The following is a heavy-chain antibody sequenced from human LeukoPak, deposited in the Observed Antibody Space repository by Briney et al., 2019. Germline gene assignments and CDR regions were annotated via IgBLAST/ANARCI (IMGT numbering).Heavy chain of an antibody. Sequence: GGSLRLSCEGSAFIFSGHWMNWVRQTPGKGLEWVASIKEDGSERQYVDSVKGRFSISRDNTKGSLFLQLNSLRAEDTAVYFCARERVSNWGFHFDAWGQGSRVIVYS. J-gene: IGHJ4*02. CDR2: IKEDGSER. D-gene: IGHD7-27*01. V-gene: IGHV3-7*03. CDR1: AFIFSGHW. CDR3: ARERVSNWGFHFDA.